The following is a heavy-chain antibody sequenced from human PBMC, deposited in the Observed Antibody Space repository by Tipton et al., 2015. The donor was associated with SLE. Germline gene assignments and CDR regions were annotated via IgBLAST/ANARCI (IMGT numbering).Heavy chain of an antibody. D-gene: IGHD1-26*01. CDR1: GFTFGDHG. J-gene: IGHJ4*02. CDR2: IRSRAYGGTT. V-gene: IGHV3-49*04. CDR3: TNSEGR. Sequence: SLRLSCTASGFTFGDHGMSWVRQAPGKGLEWVGFIRSRAYGGTTEYAASVKGRFTISRDDSKSIAYLQMNSLKTEDTAVYYCTNSEGRWGQGTLVTVSS.